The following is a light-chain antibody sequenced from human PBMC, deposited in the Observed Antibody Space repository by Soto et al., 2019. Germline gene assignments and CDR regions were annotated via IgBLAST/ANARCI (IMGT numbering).Light chain of an antibody. CDR3: QQLNTLPFT. Sequence: PSLLSASVGDRVTITCRASHDISTYLAWYQQKPGKAPKLMIYEAPTLQSGVPSRFSGSGSGTEFTLTISGLLPEDFATYHCQQLNTLPFTFGQGTRLEN. V-gene: IGKV1-9*01. CDR1: HDISTY. CDR2: EAP. J-gene: IGKJ5*01.